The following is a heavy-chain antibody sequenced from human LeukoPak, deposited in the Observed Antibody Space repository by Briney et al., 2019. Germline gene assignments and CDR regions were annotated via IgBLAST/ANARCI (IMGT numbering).Heavy chain of an antibody. CDR2: INPNSGGT. CDR1: GYTFTGYY. Sequence: ASVKVSCKASGYTFTGYYMHWVRQAPGQGLEWMGWINPNSGGTNYAQKFQGRVTMTRDTSISTASMELSTLRSDDTAVYYCGIAHRDYGWGSYLGLDYWGQGTLVTVSS. D-gene: IGHD3-10*01. V-gene: IGHV1-2*02. CDR3: GIAHRDYGWGSYLGLDY. J-gene: IGHJ4*02.